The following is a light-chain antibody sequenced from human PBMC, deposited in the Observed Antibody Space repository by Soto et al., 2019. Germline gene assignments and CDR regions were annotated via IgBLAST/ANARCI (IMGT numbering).Light chain of an antibody. J-gene: IGLJ2*01. CDR1: SSEIGGHNY. CDR2: DVN. V-gene: IGLV2-14*03. CDR3: SSYTNTSTPVV. Sequence: QSVLTQPASVSGSARQSITISCTRTSSEIGGHNYVSWYQQHPGKAPKVMIYDVNNRPSGISHRFSGSKSGNTASLIISGLQTEDEADYYCSSYTNTSTPVVFGGGTKLTVL.